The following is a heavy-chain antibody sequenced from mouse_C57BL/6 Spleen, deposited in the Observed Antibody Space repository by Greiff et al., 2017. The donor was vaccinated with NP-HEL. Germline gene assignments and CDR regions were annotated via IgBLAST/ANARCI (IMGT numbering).Heavy chain of an antibody. J-gene: IGHJ3*01. CDR1: GYAFSSSW. Sequence: QVQLQQSGPELVKPGASVKISCKASGYAFSSSWMNWVKQRPGKGLEWIGRIYPGDGDTNYNGKFKGKATLTADKSSSTAYMQLSSLTSEDSAVYFCARSSYDGYYVGFAYWGQGTLVTVSA. D-gene: IGHD2-3*01. CDR3: ARSSYDGYYVGFAY. V-gene: IGHV1-82*01. CDR2: IYPGDGDT.